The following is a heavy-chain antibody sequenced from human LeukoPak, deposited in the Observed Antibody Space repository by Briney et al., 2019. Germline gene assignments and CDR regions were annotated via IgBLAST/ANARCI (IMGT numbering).Heavy chain of an antibody. V-gene: IGHV3-30-3*01. CDR1: GFTFSSYA. D-gene: IGHD2-2*01. J-gene: IGHJ4*02. CDR2: ISYDGSNK. CDR3: ARGAASCTSTRCYLRGDY. Sequence: GGSLRLSCAVSGFTFSSYAMHWVRQAPGKGLEWVAVISYDGSNKYCADSVKGRFTISRDNSKNTLYLQMNSLRVDDTAVYYCARGAASCTSTRCYLRGDYWGQGTLVTVSS.